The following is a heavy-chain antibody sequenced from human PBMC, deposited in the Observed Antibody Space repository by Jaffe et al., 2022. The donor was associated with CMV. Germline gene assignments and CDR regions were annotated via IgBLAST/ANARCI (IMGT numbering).Heavy chain of an antibody. Sequence: EVQLVESGGGLVKPGGSLRLSCAASGFTFSSYSMNWVRQAPGKGLEWVSSISSSSSYIYYTDSVKGRFTISRDNAKNSLYLQMNSLRAEDTAVYYCAREDFPARTDHYHYYMDVWGKGTTVTVSS. V-gene: IGHV3-21*01. D-gene: IGHD3-3*01. CDR2: ISSSSSYI. J-gene: IGHJ6*03. CDR1: GFTFSSYS. CDR3: AREDFPARTDHYHYYMDV.